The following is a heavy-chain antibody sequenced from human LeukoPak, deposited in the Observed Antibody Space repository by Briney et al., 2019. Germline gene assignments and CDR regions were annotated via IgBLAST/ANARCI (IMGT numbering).Heavy chain of an antibody. CDR3: ARELRYCSGGSCPFDY. J-gene: IGHJ4*02. CDR2: ISSSSSYI. D-gene: IGHD2-15*01. V-gene: IGHV3-21*01. CDR1: GFTFSSYS. Sequence: GGSLRLSCAASGFTFSSYSMNWVRQAPGKGLEWVSSISSSSSYIYYADSVKGRFTISRDNAKNSLHLQMNSLRAEDTAVYYCARELRYCSGGSCPFDYWGQGTLVTVSS.